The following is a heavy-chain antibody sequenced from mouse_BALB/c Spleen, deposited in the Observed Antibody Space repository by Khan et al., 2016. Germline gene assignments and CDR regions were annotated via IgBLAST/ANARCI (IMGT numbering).Heavy chain of an antibody. CDR3: ARYYSHIYWYFDV. D-gene: IGHD2-12*01. CDR1: GDSITSGY. V-gene: IGHV3-8*02. J-gene: IGHJ1*01. CDR2: ISYSGST. Sequence: EVKLEESGPSLVKPSQTLSLTCSVTGDSITSGYWNWIRKFPGNKLEYMGYISYSGSTYYNPSLKSRISITRDTSKNQYYLQLNSVTTEDTATYXCARYYSHIYWYFDVWGAGTTVTVSS.